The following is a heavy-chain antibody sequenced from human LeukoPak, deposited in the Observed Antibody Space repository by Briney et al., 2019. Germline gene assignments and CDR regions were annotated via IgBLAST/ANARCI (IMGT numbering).Heavy chain of an antibody. D-gene: IGHD2-15*01. J-gene: IGHJ5*02. CDR3: ARWGGDIVVVVAANNWFDP. CDR2: ISAYNGNT. Sequence: ALVKVSCKASGYTFTSYGISWVRQAPGQGLEWMGWISAYNGNTNYAQKLQGRVTMTTDTSTSTAYMELRSLRSDDTAVYYCARWGGDIVVVVAANNWFDPWGQGTLVTVSS. V-gene: IGHV1-18*01. CDR1: GYTFTSYG.